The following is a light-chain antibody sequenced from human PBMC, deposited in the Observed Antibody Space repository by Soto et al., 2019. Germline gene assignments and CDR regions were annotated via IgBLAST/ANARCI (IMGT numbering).Light chain of an antibody. CDR3: AAWDDNLDGVV. J-gene: IGLJ2*01. Sequence: QSVLTQPPSASETPGQRVTISCSGSSSNIGTNTVNWYQQFPGKAPKVLIYSNTQRPSGVPDRFSGSKSGTSASLAISGLQSDDEADYYCAAWDDNLDGVVFGGGTKLTV. V-gene: IGLV1-44*01. CDR2: SNT. CDR1: SSNIGTNT.